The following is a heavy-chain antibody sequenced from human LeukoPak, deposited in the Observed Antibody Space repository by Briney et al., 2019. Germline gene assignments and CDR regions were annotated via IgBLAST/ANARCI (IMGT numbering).Heavy chain of an antibody. Sequence: SETLSLTCTVSGGSISSGGYYWSWIRQHPGKGLEWIGYIYYSGSTYYNPSLKSRVTISVDTSKNQFSLKLSSVTAADTAVYYCARGRMVRGVIITGFDYWGQGTLVTVSS. CDR1: GGSISSGGYY. CDR2: IYYSGST. CDR3: ARGRMVRGVIITGFDY. V-gene: IGHV4-31*03. J-gene: IGHJ4*02. D-gene: IGHD3-10*01.